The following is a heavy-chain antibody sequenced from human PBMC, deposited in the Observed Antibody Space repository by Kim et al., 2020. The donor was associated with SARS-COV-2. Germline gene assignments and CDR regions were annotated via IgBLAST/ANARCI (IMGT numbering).Heavy chain of an antibody. D-gene: IGHD6-13*01. CDR2: ISSNGGST. Sequence: GSLRLSRAASGFTFSNYAMHWVRQAPGKGLEYVSAISSNGGSTYYANSVKGRFTISRDNSKNTLYLQMGSLRAEDMAVYYCAREPGIAAAGYFDYWGQGTLVTVSS. J-gene: IGHJ4*02. V-gene: IGHV3-64*01. CDR3: AREPGIAAAGYFDY. CDR1: GFTFSNYA.